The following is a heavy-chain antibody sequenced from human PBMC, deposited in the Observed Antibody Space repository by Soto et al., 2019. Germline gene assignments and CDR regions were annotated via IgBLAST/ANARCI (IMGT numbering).Heavy chain of an antibody. D-gene: IGHD2-15*01. CDR2: IWYDGSNK. J-gene: IGHJ4*02. Sequence: PGGSLRLSCAASGFTFSSYGMHWVRQAPGKGLEWVAVIWYDGSNKYYADSVKGRFTISRDNSKNTLYLQMNSLRAEDTAVYYWATESGGIGGSFDYWGQGTLVTVSA. CDR3: ATESGGIGGSFDY. V-gene: IGHV3-33*01. CDR1: GFTFSSYG.